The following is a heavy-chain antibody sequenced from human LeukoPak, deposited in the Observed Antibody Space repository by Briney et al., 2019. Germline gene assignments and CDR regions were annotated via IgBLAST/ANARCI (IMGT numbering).Heavy chain of an antibody. CDR1: GFTFSSYG. Sequence: PGGSLRLSCAASGFTFSSYGMHWVRQAPGKGLEWVAVISYDGSNKYYADSVKGRFTISRDNSKNTLYLQMNSLRAEDTAVYYCAKEILTGYYSSDYWGQGTLVTVSS. V-gene: IGHV3-30*18. D-gene: IGHD3-9*01. J-gene: IGHJ4*02. CDR3: AKEILTGYYSSDY. CDR2: ISYDGSNK.